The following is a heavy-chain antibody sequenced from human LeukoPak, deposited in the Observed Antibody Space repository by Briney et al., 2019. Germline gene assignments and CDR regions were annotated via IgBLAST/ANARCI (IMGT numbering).Heavy chain of an antibody. Sequence: PSETLSLTCAVYGGGFRGYYWSGIRQPPGKGLEWIGEINHSGSTNYNPSLKSRVTISVDTSKNQFSLKLSSVTAADTAVYYCARGRPSAAGSLDYWGQGTLVTVSS. V-gene: IGHV4-34*01. J-gene: IGHJ4*02. CDR3: ARGRPSAAGSLDY. D-gene: IGHD6-13*01. CDR2: INHSGST. CDR1: GGGFRGYY.